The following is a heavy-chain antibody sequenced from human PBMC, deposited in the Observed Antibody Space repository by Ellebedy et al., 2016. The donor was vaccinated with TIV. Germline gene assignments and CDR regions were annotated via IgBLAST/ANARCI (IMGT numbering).Heavy chain of an antibody. J-gene: IGHJ4*02. Sequence: GESLKISCAAWGFSFSNFWMSWVRQAPGKGLEWVSSIRSTGSDKYYAESVEGRFTISRDNAQNTLFLQMNSLSAEDTAVYYCSRGWSTPDSWGQGTLVIVSS. D-gene: IGHD2-15*01. V-gene: IGHV3-21*06. CDR1: GFSFSNFW. CDR2: IRSTGSDK. CDR3: SRGWSTPDS.